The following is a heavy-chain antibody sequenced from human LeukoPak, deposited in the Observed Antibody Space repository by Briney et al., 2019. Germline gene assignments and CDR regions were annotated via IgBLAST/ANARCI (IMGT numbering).Heavy chain of an antibody. V-gene: IGHV4-59*01. CDR3: ARGAGSGWYWFDP. CDR1: GGSIKNYY. D-gene: IGHD6-19*01. CDR2: IYYSGST. J-gene: IGHJ5*02. Sequence: SETLSLTCTVSGGSIKNYYWSWIRQPPGKGLEWIGYIYYSGSTNYNPSLKSRVTISVDTSKNQFSLKLSSVTAADTAVYYCARGAGSGWYWFDPWGQGTLVTVSS.